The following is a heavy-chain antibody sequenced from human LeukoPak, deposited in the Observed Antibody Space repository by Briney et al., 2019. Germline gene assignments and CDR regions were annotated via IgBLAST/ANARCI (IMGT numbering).Heavy chain of an antibody. CDR3: ASTVPNLNYGMDV. Sequence: GASVKVSCKASGDTFTGYYMHWVRQAPGQGLEWMGWINPNSGGTNYAQKFQGWVTMTRDTSISTAYMELSRLRSDDTAVYYCASTVPNLNYGMDVWGQGTTVTVSS. J-gene: IGHJ6*02. CDR2: INPNSGGT. D-gene: IGHD4-17*01. V-gene: IGHV1-2*04. CDR1: GDTFTGYY.